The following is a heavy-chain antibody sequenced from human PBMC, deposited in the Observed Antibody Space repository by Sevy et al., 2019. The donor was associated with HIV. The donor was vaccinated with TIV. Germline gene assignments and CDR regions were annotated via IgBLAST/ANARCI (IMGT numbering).Heavy chain of an antibody. CDR3: ARDGGFSIKWYPLY. CDR2: ISSGSSYI. J-gene: IGHJ4*01. Sequence: GGSLRLSCAASGFTFSSYTMNWVRQAPGKGLEWVSSISSGSSYIYYADSLKGRFTISRDNSKNMLSLQINSLRPEDTAVYYCARDGGFSIKWYPLYWGRGTLVTVSS. CDR1: GFTFSSYT. V-gene: IGHV3-21*01. D-gene: IGHD3-3*02.